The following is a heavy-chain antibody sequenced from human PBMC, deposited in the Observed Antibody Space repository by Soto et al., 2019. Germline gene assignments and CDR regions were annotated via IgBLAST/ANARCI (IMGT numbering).Heavy chain of an antibody. D-gene: IGHD4-17*01. CDR3: VKDRKVTTPNYFDN. Sequence: EVQLLESGGGLVQPGGSLRLSCAASGFTFSSYAMSWVRQAPGKGLEWVSAISCSGGSTYYADSVMGRFTISRDNSKNTLYLQMNSLRAEDTAVYYCVKDRKVTTPNYFDNWGQGTLVTVSS. CDR2: ISCSGGST. CDR1: GFTFSSYA. V-gene: IGHV3-23*01. J-gene: IGHJ4*02.